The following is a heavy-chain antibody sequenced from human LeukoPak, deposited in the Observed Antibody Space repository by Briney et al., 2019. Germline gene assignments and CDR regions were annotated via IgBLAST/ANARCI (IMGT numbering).Heavy chain of an antibody. Sequence: GGSLILSCAASGFTFSSYSMNWVRQAPGKGLEWVSSISSSSSYIYYADSVKGRFTISRDNAKNSLYLQMNSLRAEDTAVYYCARDTLPTVTTLYPDCWGQGTLVTVSS. D-gene: IGHD4-17*01. CDR1: GFTFSSYS. CDR3: ARDTLPTVTTLYPDC. J-gene: IGHJ4*02. V-gene: IGHV3-21*01. CDR2: ISSSSSYI.